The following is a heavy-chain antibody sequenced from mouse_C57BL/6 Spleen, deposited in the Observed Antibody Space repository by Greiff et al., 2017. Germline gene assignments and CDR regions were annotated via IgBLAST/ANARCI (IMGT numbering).Heavy chain of an antibody. V-gene: IGHV14-3*01. CDR3: ARGYDEDYSAMDY. D-gene: IGHD2-2*01. J-gene: IGHJ4*01. CDR2: IDPANGNT. Sequence: VQLKQSVAELVRPGASVKLSCTASGFNINNTYMHWVKQRPEQGLEWIGRIDPANGNTKYAPKFQGKATITADTSSNTAYLQLSSLTSDDTAIYYCARGYDEDYSAMDYWGQGTSVTVSS. CDR1: GFNINNTY.